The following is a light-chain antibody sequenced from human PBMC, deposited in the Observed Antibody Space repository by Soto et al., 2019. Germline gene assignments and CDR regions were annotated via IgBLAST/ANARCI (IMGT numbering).Light chain of an antibody. CDR3: ISYTGSSTYV. Sequence: QSALTQPASVSGSPGQSITISCTGTSSDVGGYNYVAWYQQHPGKAPKLMIYVVSNRPSGVSNRFSGSKSGNTASLTISGLQAEDEADYYCISYTGSSTYVFGSGTKLTVL. J-gene: IGLJ1*01. V-gene: IGLV2-14*01. CDR1: SSDVGGYNY. CDR2: VVS.